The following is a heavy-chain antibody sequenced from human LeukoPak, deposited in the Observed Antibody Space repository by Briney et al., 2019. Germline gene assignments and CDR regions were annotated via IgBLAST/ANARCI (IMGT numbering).Heavy chain of an antibody. J-gene: IGHJ4*02. V-gene: IGHV3-21*01. CDR2: ISSSSTYI. CDR3: AREGYYDSSGYQNFDY. D-gene: IGHD3-22*01. Sequence: GGSLILSCGAFGFTFSSYSMNWVRQAPGKGLDGDSSISSSSTYIYYADSVQGRFTISRDNAKNSLYLQMNSLRAEDTAVYYCAREGYYDSSGYQNFDYWGQGTLGTVSS. CDR1: GFTFSSYS.